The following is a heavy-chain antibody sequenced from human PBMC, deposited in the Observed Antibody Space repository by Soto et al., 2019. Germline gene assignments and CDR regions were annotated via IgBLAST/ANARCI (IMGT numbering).Heavy chain of an antibody. Sequence: EVHLVDSGGGLVQPGGSLRLSCEASGIIFSTYWMSWFRRALGKGLEWVANIKEDGSEKYYVDSVRGRFTISRDNAKNSLYLQMNSLRAEDTAVYYCARVEAGYAYWGQGTLVTVSS. D-gene: IGHD2-2*01. J-gene: IGHJ4*02. CDR1: GIIFSTYW. CDR3: ARVEAGYAY. V-gene: IGHV3-7*01. CDR2: IKEDGSEK.